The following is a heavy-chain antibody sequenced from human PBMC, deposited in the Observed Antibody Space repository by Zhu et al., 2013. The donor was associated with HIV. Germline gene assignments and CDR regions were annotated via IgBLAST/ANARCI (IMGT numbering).Heavy chain of an antibody. CDR1: GFTFSGSA. V-gene: IGHV3-73*02. J-gene: IGHJ5*02. Sequence: EVQLVESGGGLVQPGGSLKLSCAASGFTFSGSAMHWVRQASGKGLEWVGRIRSKANSKNTAYLQMNSLKTEDTAVYYCTIGRFETFDPWGQGTLVTVSS. D-gene: IGHD3-10*01. CDR3: TIGRFETFDP. CDR2: IRSKA.